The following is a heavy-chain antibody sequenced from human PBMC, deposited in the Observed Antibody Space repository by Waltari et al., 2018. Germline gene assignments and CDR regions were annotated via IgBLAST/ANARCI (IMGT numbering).Heavy chain of an antibody. CDR2: IIPSDGTP. J-gene: IGHJ3*02. Sequence: QVQLVQSGAEVKKPGSSVKVSCKASGDTFGSFAITWVRQAPGQGLEWVGGIIPSDGTPNYAQKFQDRVTFTADESTSTVFMELSSLRSEDTALYYCARRKLGEAFDIWGQGTMVTVSS. V-gene: IGHV1-69*12. CDR3: ARRKLGEAFDI. CDR1: GDTFGSFA. D-gene: IGHD3-16*01.